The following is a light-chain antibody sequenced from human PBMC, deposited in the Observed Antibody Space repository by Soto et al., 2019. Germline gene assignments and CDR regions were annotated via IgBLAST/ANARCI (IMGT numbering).Light chain of an antibody. CDR1: QDISSN. CDR3: HQYDTWPPNT. Sequence: EILVTQSPATLSVSPGERATLYCRASQDISSNLAWYQQKHGQAPRLLIYGASTRATGFPARFSGSGSGTEFTLTITSLKSEDFAVYYCHQYDTWPPNTSDQGTKLEIK. V-gene: IGKV3-15*01. CDR2: GAS. J-gene: IGKJ2*01.